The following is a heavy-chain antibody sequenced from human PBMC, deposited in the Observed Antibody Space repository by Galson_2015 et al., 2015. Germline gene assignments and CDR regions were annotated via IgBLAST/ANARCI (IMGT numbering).Heavy chain of an antibody. CDR3: ARLYSVAGQVDY. CDR2: IYYSGST. Sequence: ETLSLTCTVSGGSLSSSSYYWGWIRQPPGKGLEWIGSIYYSGSTYYNPSLKSRVTISVDTATNQFSLKLSSVTAADTAVYYCARLYSVAGQVDYWGQGTLVTVSS. J-gene: IGHJ4*02. D-gene: IGHD6-19*01. V-gene: IGHV4-39*01. CDR1: GGSLSSSSYY.